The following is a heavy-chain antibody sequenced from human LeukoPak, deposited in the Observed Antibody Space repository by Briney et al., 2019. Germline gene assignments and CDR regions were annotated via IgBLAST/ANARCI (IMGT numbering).Heavy chain of an antibody. CDR1: GYTFTSYG. Sequence: ASVKVSCKASGYTFTSYGISWVRQAPGQGLEWVGWINPDSGVTSYAQKFQGRVTMTRDTSISTAYMELTRLTSDDTAVYYCARYFDFWSGYYVDYWGQGTLVTVSS. J-gene: IGHJ4*02. CDR3: ARYFDFWSGYYVDY. D-gene: IGHD3-3*01. CDR2: INPDSGVT. V-gene: IGHV1-2*02.